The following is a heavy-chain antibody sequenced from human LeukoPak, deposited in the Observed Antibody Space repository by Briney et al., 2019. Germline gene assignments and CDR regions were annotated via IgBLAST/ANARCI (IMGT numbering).Heavy chain of an antibody. V-gene: IGHV4-38-2*02. CDR2: IYHSGST. J-gene: IGHJ4*02. CDR1: GYSISSGYY. Sequence: SETLSLTCTVSGYSISSGYYWGWIRQPPGKGLEWIGSIYHSGSTYYNPSLKSRVTISVDTSKNQFSLKVDSVTAADTAVYYCARYLVRGATYYFDYWGQGTQVTVSS. D-gene: IGHD3-10*01. CDR3: ARYLVRGATYYFDY.